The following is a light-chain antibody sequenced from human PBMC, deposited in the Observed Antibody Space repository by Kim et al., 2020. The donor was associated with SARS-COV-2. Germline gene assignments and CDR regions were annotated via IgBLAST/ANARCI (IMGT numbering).Light chain of an antibody. Sequence: YCAGTSRDVGCYDLIRWYQHHPGRTPKLMLYDGTQRPPGVPGRFCGCKSRNAASMTVSGLQDEDEADYSCGSYVGSNNFVFGTGTKVTVL. CDR3: GSYVGSNNFV. CDR2: DGT. J-gene: IGLJ1*01. CDR1: SRDVGCYDL. V-gene: IGLV2-8*01.